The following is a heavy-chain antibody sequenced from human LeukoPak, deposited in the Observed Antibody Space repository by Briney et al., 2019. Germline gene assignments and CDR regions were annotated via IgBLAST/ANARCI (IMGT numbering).Heavy chain of an antibody. V-gene: IGHV3-48*04. D-gene: IGHD2-21*02. Sequence: GGSLRLSCAASGFIFNSYSMNWVRQAPGKGLEWVSYISSSGGTIYYADSVKGRFTISRDNAKNSLYLQMNSLRAEDTAVYYCARERLIYCGGDCYSSPLDYWGQGTLVTVSS. CDR1: GFIFNSYS. J-gene: IGHJ4*02. CDR3: ARERLIYCGGDCYSSPLDY. CDR2: ISSSGGTI.